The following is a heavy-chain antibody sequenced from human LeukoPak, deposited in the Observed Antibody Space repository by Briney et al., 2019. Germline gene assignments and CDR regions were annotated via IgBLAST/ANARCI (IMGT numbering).Heavy chain of an antibody. CDR2: IIPIFGIA. V-gene: IGHV1-69*04. D-gene: IGHD2-2*01. J-gene: IGHJ4*02. CDR3: ASRDLVVPAAPIDY. Sequence: GSSVKVSCKASGGTFISYAISWVRQAPGQGLEWMGRIIPIFGIANYAQKFQGRVTITADKSTSTAYMELSSLRSEDTAVYYCASRDLVVPAAPIDYWGQGTLVTVSS. CDR1: GGTFISYA.